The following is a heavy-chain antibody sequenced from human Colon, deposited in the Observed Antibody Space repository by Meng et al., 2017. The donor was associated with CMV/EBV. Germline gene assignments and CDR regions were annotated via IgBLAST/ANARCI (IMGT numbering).Heavy chain of an antibody. Sequence: SETLSLTCTVSGGSVSSGSYYWSWIRQPPGKGLEWIGYIYYSGSTNYNPSLKSRVTISADTSRNQFSLKLSSVTAADTAVYYCARDGGNQYFDYWGQGTLVTVSS. J-gene: IGHJ4*02. CDR3: ARDGGNQYFDY. CDR1: GGSVSSGSYY. D-gene: IGHD1-14*01. CDR2: IYYSGST. V-gene: IGHV4-61*01.